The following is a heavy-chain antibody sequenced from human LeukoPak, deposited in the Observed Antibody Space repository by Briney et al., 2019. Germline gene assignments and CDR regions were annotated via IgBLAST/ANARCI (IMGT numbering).Heavy chain of an antibody. CDR3: ARVSSGYSSSWYKWDAFDI. V-gene: IGHV4-61*02. Sequence: PSQTLSLTCTVSGVSISSGSYYWSWIRQPAGKGLEWIGRIYTSGSTNYNPSLKSRVTISVDTSKQQFSLKLSSVTAADTPVYYCARVSSGYSSSWYKWDAFDILGQGTKVTVSS. CDR1: GVSISSGSYY. J-gene: IGHJ3*02. CDR2: IYTSGST. D-gene: IGHD6-13*01.